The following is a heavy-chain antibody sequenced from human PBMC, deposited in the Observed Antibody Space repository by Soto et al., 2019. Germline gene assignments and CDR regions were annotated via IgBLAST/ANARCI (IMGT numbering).Heavy chain of an antibody. CDR3: AREGSGDYNWFDP. Sequence: SETLSLTCTVSGGSISSGGYYWSWIRQHPGKGLEWIGYIYYSGSTYYNPSLKSRVTISVDTSKNQFSLKLSSVTAADTAMYYCAREGSGDYNWFDPWGQGTLVTVSS. CDR1: GGSISSGGYY. CDR2: IYYSGST. V-gene: IGHV4-31*03. D-gene: IGHD2-21*01. J-gene: IGHJ5*02.